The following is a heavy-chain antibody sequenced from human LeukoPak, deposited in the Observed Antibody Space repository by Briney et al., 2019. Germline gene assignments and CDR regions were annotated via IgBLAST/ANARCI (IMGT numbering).Heavy chain of an antibody. CDR2: IYHSGST. J-gene: IGHJ3*02. CDR3: ARHLPFGSGDNHDAFDI. V-gene: IGHV4-30-2*01. D-gene: IGHD3-10*01. CDR1: GGSISSGGYY. Sequence: PSQTLSLTCTVSGGSISSGGYYWSWIRQPPGKGLEWIGYIYHSGSTYYNPSLKSRVTISVDRSKNQFSLKLSSVTAADTAVYYCARHLPFGSGDNHDAFDIWGQGTMVTVSS.